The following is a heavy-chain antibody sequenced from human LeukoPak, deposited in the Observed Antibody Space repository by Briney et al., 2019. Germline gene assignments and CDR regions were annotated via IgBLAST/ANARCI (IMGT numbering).Heavy chain of an antibody. J-gene: IGHJ4*02. D-gene: IGHD3-10*01. Sequence: GASVKVSCKVSGYTLTELSMHWVRQAPGKGLEWMGGFDPEDGETIYAQKFQGRVTMTEDTSTDTAYMALSSLRSEDTAVYVCATRYYGSGITDYWGQGTLVTVSS. CDR2: FDPEDGET. V-gene: IGHV1-24*01. CDR1: GYTLTELS. CDR3: ATRYYGSGITDY.